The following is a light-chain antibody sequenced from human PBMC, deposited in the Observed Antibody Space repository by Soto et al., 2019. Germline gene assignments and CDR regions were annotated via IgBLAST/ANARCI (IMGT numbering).Light chain of an antibody. V-gene: IGKV4-1*01. J-gene: IGKJ1*01. Sequence: DIVMTQSPDSLAVSLGERATINCKSSQSGLYSSNNKNYLAWYQQKPGQPPKLLIYWASTRESGVPDRFSGSGAGTDFTLTRIILQAKDVACYYCQQYYSTPWTFGQGTKVEIK. CDR3: QQYYSTPWT. CDR1: QSGLYSSNNKNY. CDR2: WAS.